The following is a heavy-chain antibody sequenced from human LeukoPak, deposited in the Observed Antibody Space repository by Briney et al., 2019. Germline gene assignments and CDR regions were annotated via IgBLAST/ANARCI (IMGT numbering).Heavy chain of an antibody. CDR3: ARVGTSSIVVVIKKYYFDY. D-gene: IGHD3-22*01. CDR2: INPNSGGT. CDR1: GYTFTGYY. V-gene: IGHV1-2*02. J-gene: IGHJ4*02. Sequence: ASVKVSCKTSGYTFTGYYMHWVRQAPGQGLEWMGWINPNSGGTNYAQKFQGRVTMTRDTSISTAYMELSRLRSDDTAVYYCARVGTSSIVVVIKKYYFDYWGQGTLVTVSS.